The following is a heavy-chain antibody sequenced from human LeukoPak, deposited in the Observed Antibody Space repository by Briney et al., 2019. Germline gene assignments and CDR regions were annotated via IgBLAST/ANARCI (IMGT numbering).Heavy chain of an antibody. J-gene: IGHJ6*02. CDR3: ARSGYSYGAPYYYYYYGMDV. CDR2: IYYTGST. CDR1: GGSISSYY. V-gene: IGHV4-59*08. D-gene: IGHD5-18*01. Sequence: PSETLSLTCTVSGGSISSYYWSWIRQPPGKGLEWIGYIYYTGSTNYNPSLKSRVTISVDTSKNQFSLKLNSVTAADTAVYYCARSGYSYGAPYYYYYYGMDVWGQGTTVTVSS.